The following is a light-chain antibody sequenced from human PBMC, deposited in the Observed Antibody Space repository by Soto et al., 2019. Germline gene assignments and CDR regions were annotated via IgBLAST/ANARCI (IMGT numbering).Light chain of an antibody. CDR1: QSFRSNY. J-gene: IGKJ4*01. Sequence: EIVLTQSPGTLSLSPGERATLSCRASQSFRSNYLAWYQQRPGQAPRLLIYGVSSRASGIPDRFSGSVSGTDFTLTISRLEPEDSAVYYCQQYDRIPGFTFGGETKVEI. V-gene: IGKV3-20*01. CDR2: GVS. CDR3: QQYDRIPGFT.